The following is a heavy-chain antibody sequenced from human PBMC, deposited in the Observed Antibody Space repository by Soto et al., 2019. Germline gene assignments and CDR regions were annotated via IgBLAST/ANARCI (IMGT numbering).Heavy chain of an antibody. Sequence: QVQLQESGPKLVKPSQTLSLTCSVSGGSISTVGHYWTWIRQPPGKGLEWIGSIYHTGSTYYSKSLRSRLTMSVDTSTSQLSLRLSSVTAADTAVYYWARATGTLRSRNCDYWGQGSLVTVSS. D-gene: IGHD1-1*01. V-gene: IGHV4-31*03. CDR2: IYHTGST. J-gene: IGHJ4*02. CDR3: ARATGTLRSRNCDY. CDR1: GGSISTVGHY.